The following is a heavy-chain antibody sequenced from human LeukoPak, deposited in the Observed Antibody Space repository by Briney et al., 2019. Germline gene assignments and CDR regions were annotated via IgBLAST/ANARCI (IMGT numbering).Heavy chain of an antibody. CDR1: GFTFSSYP. Sequence: GGSLRLSCAASGFTFSSYPMSWVRQAPGKGLEWVSGIGGTGGSTYYADSVRGRFTISRDNSKNTLYLQMNSLRADDTAVYYCAKGRGATSGPSRTFEYWGQGTLVTVSS. V-gene: IGHV3-23*01. CDR2: IGGTGGST. J-gene: IGHJ4*02. CDR3: AKGRGATSGPSRTFEY. D-gene: IGHD1-26*01.